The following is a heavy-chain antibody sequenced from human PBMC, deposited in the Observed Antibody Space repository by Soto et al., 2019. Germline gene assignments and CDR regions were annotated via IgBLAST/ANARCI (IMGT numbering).Heavy chain of an antibody. CDR2: ILHDGSEE. D-gene: IGHD4-17*01. CDR3: GKAGGGYGDSVDS. V-gene: IGHV3-30*18. Sequence: QVHLVESGGGVVQPGTSLRLSCVASGFPFSRYGMHWVRQAPGKGLEWVTGILHDGSEEYYADSVKGRFTISRENSKNMLYLQMNTLKTEDTAVYYCGKAGGGYGDSVDSWGQGTPVTVSA. J-gene: IGHJ5*01. CDR1: GFPFSRYG.